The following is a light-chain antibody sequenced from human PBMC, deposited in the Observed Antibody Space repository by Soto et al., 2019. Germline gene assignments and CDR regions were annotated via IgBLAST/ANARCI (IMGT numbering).Light chain of an antibody. CDR1: QGIKND. CDR3: LQNHSYPQT. Sequence: DIQMTQSPSSLSASVGDRVTITCRATQGIKNDLAWYQQKPGEAPKRLIYAVSSLQSGVPSRFSGSGSETEFTLTISSLQPEDFATYYCLQNHSYPQTFGQRKKVDIK. J-gene: IGKJ1*01. V-gene: IGKV1-17*01. CDR2: AVS.